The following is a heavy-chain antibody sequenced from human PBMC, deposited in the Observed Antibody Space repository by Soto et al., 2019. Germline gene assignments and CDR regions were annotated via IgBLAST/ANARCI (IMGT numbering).Heavy chain of an antibody. Sequence: AGGSLRLSCAASGFTFSSNSMNWVRQAPGKGLEWISYITSSSSTIYYADSVKGRFTISRDNAKNSLYLQMNSLRDEDTAVYYCARGRVGTAYFDYWGQGTRVTVSS. CDR2: ITSSSSTI. CDR1: GFTFSSNS. D-gene: IGHD2-21*02. V-gene: IGHV3-48*02. J-gene: IGHJ4*02. CDR3: ARGRVGTAYFDY.